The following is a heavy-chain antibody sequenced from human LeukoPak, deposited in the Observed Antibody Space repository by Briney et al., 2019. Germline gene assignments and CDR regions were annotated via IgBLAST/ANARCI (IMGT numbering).Heavy chain of an antibody. CDR2: ISSSSSTI. D-gene: IGHD6-13*01. CDR1: GFTFSSYS. J-gene: IGHJ4*02. CDR3: ATTQQLVFFDY. Sequence: PGGSLRLSCAASGFTFSSYSMNWVRQAPGKGLEWVSYISSSSSTIYYADSVKGRFPISRDNAKNSLYLQMNSLRAEDTAVYYCATTQQLVFFDYWGQGTLVTVSS. V-gene: IGHV3-48*01.